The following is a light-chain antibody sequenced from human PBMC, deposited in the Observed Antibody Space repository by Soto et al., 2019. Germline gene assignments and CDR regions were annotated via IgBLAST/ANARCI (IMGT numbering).Light chain of an antibody. CDR2: SHN. Sequence: QSALTQPPSASGTPGQRVTISCSGSSSNIGSNTVNWYQQLPGTAPKLLIYSHNQRPSGVPDRFSGSKSGTSASLAISGLQSEDEADYYCAAWDDSLNGRGVFGGGTKLTVL. J-gene: IGLJ3*02. V-gene: IGLV1-44*01. CDR1: SSNIGSNT. CDR3: AAWDDSLNGRGV.